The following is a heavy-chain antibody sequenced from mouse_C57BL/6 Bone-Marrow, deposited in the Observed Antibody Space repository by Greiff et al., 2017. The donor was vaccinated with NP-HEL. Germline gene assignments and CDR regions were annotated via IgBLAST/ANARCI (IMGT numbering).Heavy chain of an antibody. CDR3: AAGSHYAMDY. D-gene: IGHD6-2*01. V-gene: IGHV1-59*01. CDR1: GYTFTSYW. Sequence: QVQLKQPGAELVRPGTSVKLSCKASGYTFTSYWMHWVKQRPGQGLEWIGVIDPSDSYTNSNQKFKGKATLTVDTSSSTAYMQLSSLTSEDSAVYYCAAGSHYAMDYWGQGTSVTVSS. J-gene: IGHJ4*01. CDR2: IDPSDSYT.